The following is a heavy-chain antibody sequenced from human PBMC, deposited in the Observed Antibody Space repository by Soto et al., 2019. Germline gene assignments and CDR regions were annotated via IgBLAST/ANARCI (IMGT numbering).Heavy chain of an antibody. D-gene: IGHD3-10*01. CDR2: INPSGGST. CDR1: GYTFTSYY. CDR3: ARGPSPYGSGIPYYYYGMDV. J-gene: IGHJ6*02. Sequence: GASVKVSCKASGYTFTSYYMHWVRQAPGQGLEWMGIINPSGGSTSYAQKFQGRVTMTRDTSTSTVYMELSSLRSEDTAVYYCARGPSPYGSGIPYYYYGMDVWGQGTTVTVSS. V-gene: IGHV1-46*01.